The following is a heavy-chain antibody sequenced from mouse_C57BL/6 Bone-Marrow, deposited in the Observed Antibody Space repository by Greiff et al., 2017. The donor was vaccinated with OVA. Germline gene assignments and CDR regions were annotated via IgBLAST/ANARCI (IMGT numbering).Heavy chain of an antibody. CDR3: ARKALWFWYFDV. Sequence: QVQLKQSGPELVKPGASVKISCKASGYAFSSSWMNWVKQRPGKGLEWIGRIYPGDGDTNYNGKFKGKATLTADKSSSTAYMQLSSLTSEDSAVYFCARKALWFWYFDVWRTGTTVTVSS. CDR1: GYAFSSSW. J-gene: IGHJ1*03. V-gene: IGHV1-82*01. D-gene: IGHD2-2*01. CDR2: IYPGDGDT.